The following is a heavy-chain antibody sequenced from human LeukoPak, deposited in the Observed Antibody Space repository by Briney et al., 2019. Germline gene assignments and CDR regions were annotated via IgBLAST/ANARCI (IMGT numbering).Heavy chain of an antibody. D-gene: IGHD3-10*01. Sequence: ASVKVSCKASGYTFTGYYMYWVRQAPGQGLELMGWINPNSGGTNDAQKFQGRVTMTRDTSISTAYMELSRLRSDDTAVYYCARAVFGHFDYWGQEPWSPSPQ. CDR1: GYTFTGYY. CDR3: ARAVFGHFDY. V-gene: IGHV1-2*02. CDR2: INPNSGGT. J-gene: IGHJ4*01.